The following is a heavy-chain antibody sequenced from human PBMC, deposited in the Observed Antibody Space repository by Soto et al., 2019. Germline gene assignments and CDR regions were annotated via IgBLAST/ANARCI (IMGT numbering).Heavy chain of an antibody. J-gene: IGHJ4*02. Sequence: PGGSLRLSCAASGFTFSSYAMSWVRQAPGKGLEWVSAISGSGGSTYYADSVKGRFTISRDNSKNTLYLQMNSLRAEDTAVYYCAKVAGRETYYYDSSGYYLSSWGQGTMVTVYS. CDR3: AKVAGRETYYYDSSGYYLSS. CDR2: ISGSGGST. CDR1: GFTFSSYA. V-gene: IGHV3-23*01. D-gene: IGHD3-22*01.